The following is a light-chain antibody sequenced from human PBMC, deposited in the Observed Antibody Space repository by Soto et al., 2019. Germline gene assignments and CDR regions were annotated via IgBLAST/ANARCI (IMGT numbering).Light chain of an antibody. CDR1: QSVSRH. V-gene: IGKV3-15*01. CDR3: LQYSDWPARYT. Sequence: EIVLTQSPATLSVSPGESATLSCRASQSVSRHLAWYQQKPGQAPRVLIYNASTRATGIPATFSGSGSGTEFTLTISSLQSEDVAVYYCLQYSDWPARYTCGQGTKREIK. J-gene: IGKJ2*01. CDR2: NAS.